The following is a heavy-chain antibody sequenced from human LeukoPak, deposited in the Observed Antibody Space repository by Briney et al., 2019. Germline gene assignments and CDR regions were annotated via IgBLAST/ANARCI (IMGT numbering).Heavy chain of an antibody. Sequence: GGSLRLSCAASGFTFSSYGMGWVRQAPGKGPEWVSSISGSGGTTYYADSVKGRFTLSRDNSKNTLYLQMNSLRAEDTAVYYCAKGSRSLRFGEAGDYWGQGTLVTVSS. D-gene: IGHD3-10*01. J-gene: IGHJ4*02. CDR2: ISGSGGTT. V-gene: IGHV3-23*01. CDR3: AKGSRSLRFGEAGDY. CDR1: GFTFSSYG.